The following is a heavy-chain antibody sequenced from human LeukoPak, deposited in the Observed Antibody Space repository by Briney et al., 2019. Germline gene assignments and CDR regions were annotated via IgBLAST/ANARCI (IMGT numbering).Heavy chain of an antibody. Sequence: ASVKASCKASGYTFTGYYMHWVRQAPGQGLEWMGWINPNSGGTNYAQKFQGRVTMTRDTPISTAYMELSRLRSDDTAVYYCARDPTGRLRFLEWVYFDYWGQGTLVTVSS. D-gene: IGHD3-3*01. CDR2: INPNSGGT. V-gene: IGHV1-2*02. CDR1: GYTFTGYY. CDR3: ARDPTGRLRFLEWVYFDY. J-gene: IGHJ4*02.